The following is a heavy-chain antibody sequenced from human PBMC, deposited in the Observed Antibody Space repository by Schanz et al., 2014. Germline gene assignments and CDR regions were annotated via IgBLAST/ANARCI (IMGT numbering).Heavy chain of an antibody. CDR2: IYYSGNT. V-gene: IGHV4-59*04. J-gene: IGHJ4*02. Sequence: QLQLQESGPGLVKPSETLSLTCTVSGGSISSYYWSWIRQPPGKGLEFIGYIYYSGNTYYNPSLKSRVTMSLDTSKNQFSLKLTSVTAVDTAVYYCAGMATVTYFDFWGQGALVTVSS. CDR3: AGMATVTYFDF. CDR1: GGSISSYY. D-gene: IGHD4-17*01.